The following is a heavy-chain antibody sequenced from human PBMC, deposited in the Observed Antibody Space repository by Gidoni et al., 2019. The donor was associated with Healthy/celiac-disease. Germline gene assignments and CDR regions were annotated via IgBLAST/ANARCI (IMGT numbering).Heavy chain of an antibody. CDR2: ISAYNGDT. J-gene: IGHJ3*02. CDR1: GYTFTSYG. V-gene: IGHV1-18*01. D-gene: IGHD2-15*01. CDR3: ARDPCSGGSCYDAFDI. Sequence: QVQLVQSGAEVKKPGASVKVSCKASGYTFTSYGISWVRQAPGQGLEWMGWISAYNGDTNYAQKLQGRVTMTTDTSTSTAYMELRSLRSDDTAVYYCARDPCSGGSCYDAFDIWGQGTMVTVSS.